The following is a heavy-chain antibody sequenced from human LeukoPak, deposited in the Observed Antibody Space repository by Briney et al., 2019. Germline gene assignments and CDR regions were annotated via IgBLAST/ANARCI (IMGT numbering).Heavy chain of an antibody. CDR1: GFTFINYG. CDR2: IRASGDRT. J-gene: IGHJ4*02. V-gene: IGHV3-23*01. CDR3: AVLAVPAVGY. D-gene: IGHD2-15*01. Sequence: GGSLRLSCVVSGFTFINYGMSWVRQAPGKGLEWVSTIRASGDRTYYAESVKGRFTMSGDKSKNTLYLQMGNLRAEDTAVYHCAVLAVPAVGYWGQGTLVIVSS.